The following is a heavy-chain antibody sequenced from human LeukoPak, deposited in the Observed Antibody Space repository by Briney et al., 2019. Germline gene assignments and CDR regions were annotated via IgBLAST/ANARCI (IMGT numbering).Heavy chain of an antibody. CDR1: GGSISNTNW. CDR3: SRENGAFSPFGY. D-gene: IGHD2-8*01. V-gene: IGHV4/OR15-8*02. Sequence: SETRSLTCGVSGGSISNTNWWRWVRQPPGQGLEWSGEISLTGLTHYNPSLESRVTVSLDKSKNQLSLNLTPVTAADTAVYYCSRENGAFSPFGYWGQGTLVTVLS. J-gene: IGHJ4*02. CDR2: ISLTGLT.